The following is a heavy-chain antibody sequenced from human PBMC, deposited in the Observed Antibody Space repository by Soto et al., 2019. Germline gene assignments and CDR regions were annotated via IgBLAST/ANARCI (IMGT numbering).Heavy chain of an antibody. Sequence: SEILSLTCAVYGGSFSGYYWSWIRQPPGKGLEWIGEINHSGSTNYNPSLKSRVTISVDTSKNQFSLKLSSVTAADTAVYYCAKRLGDISSSRGHWFDPWGPGTLVTVSS. V-gene: IGHV4-34*01. CDR2: INHSGST. J-gene: IGHJ5*02. CDR3: AKRLGDISSSRGHWFDP. CDR1: GGSFSGYY. D-gene: IGHD6-6*01.